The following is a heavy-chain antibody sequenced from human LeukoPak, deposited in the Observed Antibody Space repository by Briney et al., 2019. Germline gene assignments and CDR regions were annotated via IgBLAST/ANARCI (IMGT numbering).Heavy chain of an antibody. CDR3: AKDATATLDY. CDR2: ISYDGSLK. J-gene: IGHJ4*02. CDR1: GFTFSDYG. V-gene: IGHV3-30*18. D-gene: IGHD2-21*02. Sequence: PGGSLRLSCAASGFTFSDYGLHWVRQAPGKGLEWVALISYDGSLKYYVDSVKGRYTISRDNTKNTLYLQMNSLRAEDTAVYYCAKDATATLDYWGQGALVTVSP.